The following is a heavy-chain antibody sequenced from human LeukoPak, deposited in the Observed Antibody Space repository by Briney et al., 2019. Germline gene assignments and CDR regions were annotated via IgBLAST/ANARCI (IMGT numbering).Heavy chain of an antibody. V-gene: IGHV4-34*01. D-gene: IGHD1-14*01. Sequence: PSETLSLTCAVSGGSFSGYYWSWIRQPPGKGLEWIGEINHSGSTNYNPSLKSRVTISVDTSKNQFSLKLSSVTAADTAVYYCARGQWRGTGGYWGQGTLVTVSS. J-gene: IGHJ4*02. CDR3: ARGQWRGTGGY. CDR1: GGSFSGYY. CDR2: INHSGST.